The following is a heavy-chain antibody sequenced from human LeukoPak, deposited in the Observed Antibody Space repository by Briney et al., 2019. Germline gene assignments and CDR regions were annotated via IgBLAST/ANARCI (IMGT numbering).Heavy chain of an antibody. CDR2: IIPIFGTA. CDR1: GGTFSSYA. J-gene: IGHJ4*02. CDR3: ARDINFWSGYFDY. D-gene: IGHD3-3*01. V-gene: IGHV1-69*05. Sequence: SVKVSCKACGGTFSSYAISWVRQAPGQGLEWMGRIIPIFGTANYAQKFQGRVTITTDESTSTAYMELSSLRSEDTAVYYCARDINFWSGYFDYWGQGTLATVSS.